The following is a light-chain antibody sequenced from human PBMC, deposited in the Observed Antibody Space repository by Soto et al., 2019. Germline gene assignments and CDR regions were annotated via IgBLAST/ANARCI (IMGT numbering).Light chain of an antibody. CDR1: TGAVTSGYY. J-gene: IGLJ2*01. Sequence: QAVVTQDPSLTVSPGGSVTLTCASSTGAVTSGYYAYWFQQNPGQAPRALIYSTSNKHSGTPARFSGSLVGGKAALTLSGVPHEDEDEYYCLLYYGGAQEVFGGGTKLTVL. CDR3: LLYYGGAQEV. CDR2: STS. V-gene: IGLV7-43*01.